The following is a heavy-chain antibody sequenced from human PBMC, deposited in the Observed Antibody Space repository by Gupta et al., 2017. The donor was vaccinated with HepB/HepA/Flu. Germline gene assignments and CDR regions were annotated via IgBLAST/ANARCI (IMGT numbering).Heavy chain of an antibody. CDR1: GGSFSGYY. J-gene: IGHJ4*02. Sequence: QVQLQQWGAGLLKPSETLSLTCAVYGGSFSGYYWSWIRQPLGKGLEWIGEINHSGSTNYHPSLTSRVTISVDTSKNQFSLKLSSVTAADTAVYYCARRRVGARDRGVYYFDYWGQGTLVTVSS. V-gene: IGHV4-34*01. D-gene: IGHD1-26*01. CDR2: INHSGST. CDR3: ARRRVGARDRGVYYFDY.